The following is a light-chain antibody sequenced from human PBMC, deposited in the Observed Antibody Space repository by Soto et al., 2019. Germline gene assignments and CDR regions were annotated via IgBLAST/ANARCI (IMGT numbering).Light chain of an antibody. Sequence: QSARTQPASVSGSPGQSITISCTGTSSDVGGYNYVSWYQQHPGKAPKLMIYEVNNRPSGVSNRFSGSRSGNTASLTISGLQSEDEADYYCSSYTLSTTWVFGGGTKVTVL. CDR3: SSYTLSTTWV. J-gene: IGLJ3*02. V-gene: IGLV2-14*01. CDR1: SSDVGGYNY. CDR2: EVN.